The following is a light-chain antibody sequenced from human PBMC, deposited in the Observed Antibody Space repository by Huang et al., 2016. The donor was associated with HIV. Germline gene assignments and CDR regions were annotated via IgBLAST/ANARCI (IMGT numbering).Light chain of an antibody. Sequence: DIQMTQSPSSLSASVGDGVTITCRASQSISSYLNWYQQNPGKAPKLMIYAASSWQSGVPSRFSGSGSGTDFTLTISSLQPEDFATYYCQQSYSTLRYTFGQGTKLEIK. CDR1: QSISSY. CDR3: QQSYSTLRYT. CDR2: AAS. J-gene: IGKJ2*01. V-gene: IGKV1-39*01.